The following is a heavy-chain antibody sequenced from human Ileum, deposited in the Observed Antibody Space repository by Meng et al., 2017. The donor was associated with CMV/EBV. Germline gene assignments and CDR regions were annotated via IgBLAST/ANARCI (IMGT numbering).Heavy chain of an antibody. CDR3: ASLPAAFDY. V-gene: IGHV3-21*01. CDR1: GFTFRSYN. CDR2: ISSSGNYI. Sequence: GGSLRLSCAASGFTFRSYNMKWVRQAPGKGLEWVSSISSSGNYIYYADSVKGRFTISRDNAKSSLYLQMNSLRAEDTAVYYCASLPAAFDYWGQGTLVTVSS. J-gene: IGHJ4*02. D-gene: IGHD2-2*01.